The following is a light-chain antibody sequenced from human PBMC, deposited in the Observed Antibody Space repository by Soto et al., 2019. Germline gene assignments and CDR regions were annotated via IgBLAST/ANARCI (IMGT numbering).Light chain of an antibody. J-gene: IGKJ1*01. V-gene: IGKV3-15*01. Sequence: EIVMTQSPATLSVSPGERATLSCRASQSVSSNLAWYQQKPGQAPRLLIYGAATRATGIPARFSGSGSGTESTLTISSLQSEDVAVYYCQQYNNWPPWTFGQGTKVELK. CDR3: QQYNNWPPWT. CDR1: QSVSSN. CDR2: GAA.